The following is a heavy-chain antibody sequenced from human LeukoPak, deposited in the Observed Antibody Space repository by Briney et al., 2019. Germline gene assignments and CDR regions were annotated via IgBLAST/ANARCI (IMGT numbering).Heavy chain of an antibody. Sequence: GGSLRLSCAASGLTFSGSGIHWVRQASGKGLEWLGRIGRQGDSDATRYAASLKGKFTISRVGSRNTAYLQMNSLKTEDTAVYYCAGDYNFLTGLNYWGQGTLVTVSS. J-gene: IGHJ4*02. V-gene: IGHV3-73*01. CDR2: IGRQGDSDAT. CDR1: GLTFSGSG. D-gene: IGHD3-9*01. CDR3: AGDYNFLTGLNY.